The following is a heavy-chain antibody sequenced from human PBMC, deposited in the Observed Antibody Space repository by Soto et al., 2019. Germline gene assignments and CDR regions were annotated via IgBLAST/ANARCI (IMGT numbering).Heavy chain of an antibody. Sequence: ENLSLTCAVSGGSFRGYYWSWIRQPPGKGLEWIGEINHSGSTNYNPSLKSRVTISVDTSKNQFSLKLSSVTAADTAVDYCARWWAASCLYYYDVMDVWGRGTTVTVSS. CDR2: INHSGST. D-gene: IGHD2-15*01. CDR3: ARWWAASCLYYYDVMDV. J-gene: IGHJ6*02. CDR1: GGSFRGYY. V-gene: IGHV4-34*01.